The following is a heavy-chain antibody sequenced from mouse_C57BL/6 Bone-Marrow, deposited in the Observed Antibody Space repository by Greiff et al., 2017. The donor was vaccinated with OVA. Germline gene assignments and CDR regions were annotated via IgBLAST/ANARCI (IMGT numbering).Heavy chain of an antibody. CDR2: IYPGSGDT. V-gene: IGHV1-55*01. CDR3: ARVGVYYDYGVAY. CDR1: GYTFTSYW. D-gene: IGHD2-4*01. J-gene: IGHJ3*01. Sequence: QVQLQQPGAELVKPGASVKMSCKASGYTFTSYWITWVKQRPGQGLEWIGDIYPGSGDTNYNEKFKSKATLTVDTSSSTAYMQLSSLTSEDSAVYYCARVGVYYDYGVAYWGQGTLVTVSA.